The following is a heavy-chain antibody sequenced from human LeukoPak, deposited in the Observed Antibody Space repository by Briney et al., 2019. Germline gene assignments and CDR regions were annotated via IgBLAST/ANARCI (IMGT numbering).Heavy chain of an antibody. CDR3: AKDSLAVAGESYFDY. CDR2: ISWDGGST. CDR1: GFTFDDYA. Sequence: GGSLRLSCAASGFTFDDYAMHWVRQAPGKGLEWVSLISWDGGSTDYADSVKGRFTISRDNSKKSLYLQMNSVRAEDTALYYCAKDSLAVAGESYFDYWGQGTLVTVSS. J-gene: IGHJ4*02. V-gene: IGHV3-43D*03. D-gene: IGHD6-19*01.